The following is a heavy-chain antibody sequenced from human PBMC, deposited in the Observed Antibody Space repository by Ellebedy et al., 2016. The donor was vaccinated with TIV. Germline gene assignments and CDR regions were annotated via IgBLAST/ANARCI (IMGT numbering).Heavy chain of an antibody. Sequence: MPSETLSLTCTVSGGSISGYYWGWIRQPPGKGLEWIGFVYYTGGTDYSPSFKGRVTISLDTSRNQISLRLSSVTAADTAVYFCARSSSPSIWPFDYWGQGTLVPVSS. V-gene: IGHV4-59*08. CDR2: VYYTGGT. CDR3: ARSSSPSIWPFDY. CDR1: GGSISGYY. D-gene: IGHD6-6*01. J-gene: IGHJ4*02.